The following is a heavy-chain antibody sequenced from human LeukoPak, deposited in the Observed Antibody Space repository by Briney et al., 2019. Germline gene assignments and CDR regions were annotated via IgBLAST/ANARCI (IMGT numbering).Heavy chain of an antibody. CDR3: ALQITMIAPFDY. Sequence: SVTVSCKASGGTFSSYAICWVRQAPGQGLEWMGRIIPILGIANYAQKFQGRVTITADKSTSTAYMELSSLRSEDTAVYYCALQITMIAPFDYWGQGTLVTVSS. CDR2: IIPILGIA. CDR1: GGTFSSYA. D-gene: IGHD3-22*01. J-gene: IGHJ4*02. V-gene: IGHV1-69*04.